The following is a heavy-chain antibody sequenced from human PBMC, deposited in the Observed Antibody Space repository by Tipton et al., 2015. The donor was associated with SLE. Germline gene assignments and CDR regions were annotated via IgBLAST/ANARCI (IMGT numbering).Heavy chain of an antibody. D-gene: IGHD6-6*01. CDR1: EFTFSSYG. CDR3: ARGPFSLAARYFEY. V-gene: IGHV3-30*02. J-gene: IGHJ4*02. Sequence: SLRLSCVASEFTFSSYGMHWVRQAPGKGLEWVAFIHYDGSKTYYADYVKGRFVISRDNSKNTLFLQMNSLRPEDKGVYYCARGPFSLAARYFEYWGQGTLVTVSS. CDR2: IHYDGSKT.